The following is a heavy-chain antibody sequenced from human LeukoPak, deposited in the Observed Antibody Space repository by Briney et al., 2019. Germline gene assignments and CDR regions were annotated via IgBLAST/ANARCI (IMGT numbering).Heavy chain of an antibody. CDR1: GFTVSSNY. CDR3: AKGVVGATLTSFDY. Sequence: QPGGSLRLSCAASGFTVSSNYMSWVRQAPGKGLEWVSVIYSGGSTYYADSVKGRFTISRDNSKNTLYLQMNSLRAEDTAVYYCAKGVVGATLTSFDYWGQGTLVTVSS. V-gene: IGHV3-66*01. CDR2: IYSGGST. J-gene: IGHJ4*02. D-gene: IGHD1-26*01.